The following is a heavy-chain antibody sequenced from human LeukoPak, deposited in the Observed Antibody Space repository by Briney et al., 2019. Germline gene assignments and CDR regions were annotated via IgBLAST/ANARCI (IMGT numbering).Heavy chain of an antibody. V-gene: IGHV4-39*01. D-gene: IGHD4/OR15-4a*01. J-gene: IGHJ4*02. CDR3: ARAKSAAGY. CDR1: GGSISSSSYY. Sequence: SETLSLTCTVSGGSISSSSYYWGWIRQPPGKGLEWIGSIYYSGSTYYNPSLKSRVTISVDTSKNQFSLKLSSVTAADTAVYYCARAKSAAGYWGQGTLVTVSS. CDR2: IYYSGST.